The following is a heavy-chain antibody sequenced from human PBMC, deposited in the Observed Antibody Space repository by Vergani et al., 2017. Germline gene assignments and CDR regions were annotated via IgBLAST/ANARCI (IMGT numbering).Heavy chain of an antibody. J-gene: IGHJ4*02. CDR2: ISGSGGST. V-gene: IGHV3-23*01. CDR1: GFTFSTYA. Sequence: EVQLLESGGGLVQPGGSLRLSCAASGFTFSTYAMSWVRQAPGKGLEWVSAISGSGGSTYYADSVKGRFTISRDNSKNTLYLQMNSLRAEDTAVYYCAKVGSSGSYWGGADYWGQGTLVTVSS. D-gene: IGHD1-26*01. CDR3: AKVGSSGSYWGGADY.